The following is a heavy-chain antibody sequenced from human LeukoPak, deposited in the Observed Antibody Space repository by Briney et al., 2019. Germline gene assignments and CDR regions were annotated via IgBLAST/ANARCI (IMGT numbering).Heavy chain of an antibody. J-gene: IGHJ4*02. CDR2: IKSKTDGGTT. D-gene: IGHD6-13*01. CDR1: GFTFSNAW. CDR3: TGGAAEVFDY. Sequence: PGGSLRLSCAASGFTFSNAWMSWVRQAPGKGLEWDGRIKSKTDGGTTDYAAPVKGRFTISRDDSKNTLYLQMNSLKTEDTAVYYCTGGAAEVFDYWGQGTLVTVSS. V-gene: IGHV3-15*01.